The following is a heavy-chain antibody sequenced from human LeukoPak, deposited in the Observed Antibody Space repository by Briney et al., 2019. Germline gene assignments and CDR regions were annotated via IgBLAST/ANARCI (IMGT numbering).Heavy chain of an antibody. CDR2: ISSSSSYI. CDR1: GFTFSSYS. V-gene: IGHV3-21*01. J-gene: IGHJ5*02. D-gene: IGHD6-13*01. CDR3: ARVIGAAAGP. Sequence: PGGSLRLSCAASGFTFSSYSMNWVRQAPGKGLEWVSSISSSSSYIYYAGSVKGRFTISRDNAKNSLYLQMNSLRAEDTAVYYCARVIGAAAGPWGQGTLVTVSS.